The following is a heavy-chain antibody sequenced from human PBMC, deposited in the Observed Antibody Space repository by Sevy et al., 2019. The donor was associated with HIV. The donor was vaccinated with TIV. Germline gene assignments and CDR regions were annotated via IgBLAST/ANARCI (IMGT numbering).Heavy chain of an antibody. CDR3: VREGLGGFSYSLDC. Sequence: GGSLRLSCAASGFTFSSYWMSWVRQAPGKGLEWVATMKQDGSEKYYVNSVKGGFTISRDNAKHSLYLQMNSLRAEDTAVYYCVREGLGGFSYSLDCWGQGTLVTVSS. CDR1: GFTFSSYW. CDR2: MKQDGSEK. J-gene: IGHJ4*02. V-gene: IGHV3-7*01. D-gene: IGHD5-18*01.